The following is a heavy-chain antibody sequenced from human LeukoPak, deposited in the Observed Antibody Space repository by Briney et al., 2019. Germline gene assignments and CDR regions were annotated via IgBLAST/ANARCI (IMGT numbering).Heavy chain of an antibody. D-gene: IGHD3-3*01. Sequence: SVKVSCKASGGTFSSYAISWVRQAPGQGLEWMGRIIPILGIANYAQKFQGRVTITADKSTSTAYMELSSLRSEDTAVYYCAREGRSGYTYFQHWGQGTLVTVSS. CDR2: IIPILGIA. J-gene: IGHJ1*01. CDR3: AREGRSGYTYFQH. CDR1: GGTFSSYA. V-gene: IGHV1-69*04.